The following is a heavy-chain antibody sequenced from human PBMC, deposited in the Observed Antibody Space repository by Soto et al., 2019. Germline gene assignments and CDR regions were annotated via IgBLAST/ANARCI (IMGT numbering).Heavy chain of an antibody. CDR3: ARDSTYSGSSSSDWFDP. D-gene: IGHD1-26*01. CDR2: IYYSGST. J-gene: IGHJ5*02. Sequence: SVTMRLTCPVAGGYSSDYCGSWIRQPPGKGLEWIGYIYYSGSTNYNPSLKSRVTISVDTSKNQFSLKLSSVTAADTAVYYCARDSTYSGSSSSDWFDPWGQGTLVPVSS. CDR1: GGYSSDYC. V-gene: IGHV4-59*01.